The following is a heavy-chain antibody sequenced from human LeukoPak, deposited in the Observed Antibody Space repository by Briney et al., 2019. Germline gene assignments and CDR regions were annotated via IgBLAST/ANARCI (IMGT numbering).Heavy chain of an antibody. CDR1: GFTFSSYG. D-gene: IGHD5-12*01. Sequence: QTGGSLRLSCAASGFTFSSYGMHWVRQAPGKRLEWVAVIWYDGSNKYYADSVKGRFTISRDNSKNTLYLQMNSLRAEDTAVYYCARDSGIWDIVATPDDYWGQGTLVTVSS. CDR3: ARDSGIWDIVATPDDY. V-gene: IGHV3-33*01. CDR2: IWYDGSNK. J-gene: IGHJ4*02.